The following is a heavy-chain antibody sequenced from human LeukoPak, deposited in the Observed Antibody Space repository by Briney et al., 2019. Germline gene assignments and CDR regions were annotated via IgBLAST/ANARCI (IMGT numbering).Heavy chain of an antibody. V-gene: IGHV3-73*01. Sequence: GGSLKLSCAASGFTFSGSATHWVRQASGKGLEWVGRIRSKANSYATAYAASVKGRFTISRDDSKNTAYLQMSSLKTEDTAVYYCTRPMYSSSFYVSFDPWGQGTLVTVSS. CDR2: IRSKANSYAT. J-gene: IGHJ5*02. CDR3: TRPMYSSSFYVSFDP. CDR1: GFTFSGSA. D-gene: IGHD6-6*01.